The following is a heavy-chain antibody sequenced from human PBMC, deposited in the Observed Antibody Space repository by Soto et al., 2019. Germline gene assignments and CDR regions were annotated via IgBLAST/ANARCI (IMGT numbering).Heavy chain of an antibody. V-gene: IGHV1-3*01. CDR2: INAGNGNT. Sequence: GASVKVSCKASGYTFTSYSIHLVRQAPRQRVGWMGWINAGNGNTKYSQKFQGRVTITRDTSASTAYMELSSLRSEDTAVYYCARDQGRRIQLWTDLGGFDYWGQGTLVTVSS. CDR1: GYTFTSYS. J-gene: IGHJ4*02. D-gene: IGHD5-18*01. CDR3: ARDQGRRIQLWTDLGGFDY.